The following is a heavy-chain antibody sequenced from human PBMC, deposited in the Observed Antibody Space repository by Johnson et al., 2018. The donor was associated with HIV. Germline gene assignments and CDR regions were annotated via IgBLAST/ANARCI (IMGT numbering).Heavy chain of an antibody. D-gene: IGHD3-10*01. J-gene: IGHJ3*01. V-gene: IGHV3-74*02. CDR3: AKTRMGGILDAFDL. Sequence: VQLVESGGGLVKPGGSLRLSCAASGFTFSSYWMHWVRQAPGKGLVWVSRINSDGSSTSYADSVKGRFTISRDNAKNTLYLQMNSLTIEDTAVFYCAKTRMGGILDAFDLWGQGTMVTVSS. CDR1: GFTFSSYW. CDR2: INSDGSST.